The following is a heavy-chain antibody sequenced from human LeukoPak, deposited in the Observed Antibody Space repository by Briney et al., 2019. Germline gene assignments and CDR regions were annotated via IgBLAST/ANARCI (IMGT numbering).Heavy chain of an antibody. V-gene: IGHV1-2*02. D-gene: IGHD6-19*01. CDR1: GYTFTGYY. J-gene: IGHJ3*02. CDR3: ARALAVVAAFDI. CDR2: INPNSGGT. Sequence: ASVKVSCKASGYTFTGYYMHWVRQAPGQGLEWMGWINPNSGGTNYAQKFQGRVTMTRDTSISTAYMELGRLRSDDTAVYYCARALAVVAAFDIWGQGTMVTVSS.